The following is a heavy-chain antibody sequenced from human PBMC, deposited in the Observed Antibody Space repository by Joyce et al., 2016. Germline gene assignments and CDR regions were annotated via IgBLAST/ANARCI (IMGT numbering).Heavy chain of an antibody. D-gene: IGHD3-16*02. CDR3: AKALSPYYDYIWGSYLDAFDI. CDR2: ISGSGTST. V-gene: IGHV3-23*01. Sequence: EVQLLESGGGLVQPGGSLRLSCAASGFTFSSYAMSWVRQGHGKGLECVSVISGSGTSTYYADSVKGRFTISRDNSKNTLYLQMNSLRAEDTAVYYCAKALSPYYDYIWGSYLDAFDIWGQGTMVTVSS. J-gene: IGHJ3*02. CDR1: GFTFSSYA.